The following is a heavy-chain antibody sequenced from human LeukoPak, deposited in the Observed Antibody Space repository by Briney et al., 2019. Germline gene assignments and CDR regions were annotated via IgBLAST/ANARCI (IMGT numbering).Heavy chain of an antibody. CDR3: ARVRVTSGYYYVGPDPHFDY. D-gene: IGHD3-22*01. CDR1: GGSFSGYY. V-gene: IGHV4-34*01. Sequence: SETLSLTCAVYGGSFSGYYWSWIRQPPGKGLEWIGEINHSGSTNYNPSLKSRVTISVDTSKNQFSLKLSSVTVADTAVYYCARVRVTSGYYYVGPDPHFDYWGQGTLVTVSS. CDR2: INHSGST. J-gene: IGHJ4*02.